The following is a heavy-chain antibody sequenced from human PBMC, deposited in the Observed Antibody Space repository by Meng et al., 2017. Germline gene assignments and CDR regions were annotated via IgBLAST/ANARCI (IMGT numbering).Heavy chain of an antibody. CDR2: MNPKSGNT. CDR3: ARVYGDIDY. J-gene: IGHJ4*02. V-gene: IGHV1-8*01. D-gene: IGHD4-17*01. Sequence: QVQLVQSGAEVKKPGASVKVSCKTSGYTFTNYDINWVRQATGQGLEWVGWMNPKSGNTGFAQKFQGRVTMTRDTSITTAYMELSSLRSEDTAVYYCARVYGDIDYWGQGTLVTVYS. CDR1: GYTFTNYD.